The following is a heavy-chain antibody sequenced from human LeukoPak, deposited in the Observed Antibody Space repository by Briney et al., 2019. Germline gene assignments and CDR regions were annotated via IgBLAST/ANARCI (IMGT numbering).Heavy chain of an antibody. Sequence: GASVKVSCKASGGTFSSYAISWVRQAPGQGLEWMGRIIPILGIANYAQKFQGRVTITADKSTSTAYMELSSLRSEDTAVCYCAAQSAGYGSGSYYTGMNFDYWGQGTLVTVSS. CDR1: GGTFSSYA. CDR2: IIPILGIA. D-gene: IGHD3-10*01. V-gene: IGHV1-69*04. CDR3: AAQSAGYGSGSYYTGMNFDY. J-gene: IGHJ4*02.